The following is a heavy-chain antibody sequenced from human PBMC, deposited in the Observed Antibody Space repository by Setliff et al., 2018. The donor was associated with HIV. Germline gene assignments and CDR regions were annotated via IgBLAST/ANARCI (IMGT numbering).Heavy chain of an antibody. V-gene: IGHV3-23*01. J-gene: IGHJ6*02. CDR2: ISAGGST. D-gene: IGHD3-10*01. Sequence: GSLRLSCAVSGFTFSTYAMSWVRQAPGKGLEWVSTISAGGSTYYADSVRGRFTISRDNSKNSLYLQMNSLRAEDTALYYCARARDDSYGSGSYYKGMDVWGQGTTVTVSS. CDR1: GFTFSTYA. CDR3: ARARDDSYGSGSYYKGMDV.